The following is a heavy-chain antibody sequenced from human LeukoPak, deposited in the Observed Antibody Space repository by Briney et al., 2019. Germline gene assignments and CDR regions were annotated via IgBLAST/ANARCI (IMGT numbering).Heavy chain of an antibody. J-gene: IGHJ4*02. Sequence: ASVTVSCKASGGTFSSYAISWVRQAPGRGLEWMGGIIPIFGTANYAQKFQGRVTITADESTSTAYMELSSLRSEDTAVYYCATFLAVGALDYWGQGTLVTVSS. CDR2: IIPIFGTA. V-gene: IGHV1-69*13. D-gene: IGHD1-26*01. CDR1: GGTFSSYA. CDR3: ATFLAVGALDY.